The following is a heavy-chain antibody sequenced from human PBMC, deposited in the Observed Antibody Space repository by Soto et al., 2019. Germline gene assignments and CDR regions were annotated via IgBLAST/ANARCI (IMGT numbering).Heavy chain of an antibody. CDR1: GASIGSGGYY. CDR2: IYYTGST. V-gene: IGHV4-31*03. J-gene: IGHJ4*02. CDR3: ARIEMASIK. Sequence: KPSETLSLTCSVSGASIGSGGYYWSWLRQSPGKGLEWIGHIYYTGSTFYSPSLKSRLTISLDTSKNQFSLDLRSVTAADTAMYYCARIEMASIKWGRGTLVTVS.